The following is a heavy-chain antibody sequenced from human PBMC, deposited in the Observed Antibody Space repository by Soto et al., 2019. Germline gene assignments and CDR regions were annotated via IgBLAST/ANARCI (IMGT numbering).Heavy chain of an antibody. Sequence: VGSLRVSCAALGFTFSSYAMNRVRQAPGKGLEWVSTISGSGHSAYYADSVKGRFTISRDNSKNTLYLQMNSLRADDTAVYYCAKSPSMWQQLEYWGQGTLVTVSS. CDR1: GFTFSSYA. D-gene: IGHD6-13*01. V-gene: IGHV3-23*01. J-gene: IGHJ4*02. CDR2: ISGSGHSA. CDR3: AKSPSMWQQLEY.